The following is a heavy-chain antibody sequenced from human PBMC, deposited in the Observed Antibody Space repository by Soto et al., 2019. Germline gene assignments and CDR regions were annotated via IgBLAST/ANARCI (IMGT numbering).Heavy chain of an antibody. D-gene: IGHD6-19*01. J-gene: IGHJ6*02. CDR3: TTAKAVAGTDGVYYYGMDV. CDR1: GFTFSNAW. CDR2: IKSKTDGGTT. V-gene: IGHV3-15*07. Sequence: GGSLSLSCAASGFTFSNAWMNWVRQAPGKGLEWVGRIKSKTDGGTTDYAAPVKGRFTISRDDSKNTLYLQMNSLKTEDTAVYYCTTAKAVAGTDGVYYYGMDVWGQGTTVTVSS.